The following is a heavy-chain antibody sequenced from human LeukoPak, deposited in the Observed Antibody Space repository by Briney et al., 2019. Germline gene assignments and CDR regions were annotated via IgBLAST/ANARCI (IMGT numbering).Heavy chain of an antibody. CDR3: ARGLTYYYDSSGYYPRGWFDP. CDR1: GGSFSGYY. Sequence: SETLCLTCAVYGGSFSGYYWSWIRQPPGKGLEWIGEINHSGSTNYNPSLKSRVTMSVDTSKNQFSLKLSSVTAANTAVYYCARGLTYYYDSSGYYPRGWFDPWGQGTLVTVSS. CDR2: INHSGST. V-gene: IGHV4-34*01. J-gene: IGHJ5*02. D-gene: IGHD3-22*01.